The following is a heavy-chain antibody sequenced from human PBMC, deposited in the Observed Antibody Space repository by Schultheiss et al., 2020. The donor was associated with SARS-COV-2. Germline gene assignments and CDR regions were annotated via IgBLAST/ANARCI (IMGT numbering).Heavy chain of an antibody. J-gene: IGHJ6*02. CDR3: ARLRGARGYGSYYGMDV. CDR1: GYSFTSNW. Sequence: GASLKISCKGSGYSFTSNWIAWVRQMPGKGLEWMGIIYPGDSDTRYSPSFQGQVTISADKSISTAYLQWSSLKASDTAMYYCARLRGARGYGSYYGMDVWVQGTTVTVSS. V-gene: IGHV5-51*01. D-gene: IGHD4-17*01. CDR2: IYPGDSDT.